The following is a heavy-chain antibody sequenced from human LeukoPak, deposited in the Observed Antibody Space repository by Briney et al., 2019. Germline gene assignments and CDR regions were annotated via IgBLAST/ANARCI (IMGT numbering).Heavy chain of an antibody. CDR2: IKQDGSEK. Sequence: PGGSLRLSCAASGFTFSSYWMSWVRQAPGKGLEWVANIKQDGSEKYYVDSVKGRFTISRDNAKNSPFLQMNSLRAEDTAVYYCARGASGIQLWFFDPWGQGTLVSVSS. CDR3: ARGASGIQLWFFDP. V-gene: IGHV3-7*01. CDR1: GFTFSSYW. J-gene: IGHJ5*02. D-gene: IGHD5-18*01.